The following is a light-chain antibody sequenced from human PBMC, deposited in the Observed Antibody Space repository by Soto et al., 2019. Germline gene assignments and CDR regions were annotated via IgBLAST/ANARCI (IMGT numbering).Light chain of an antibody. Sequence: IVLTQSPCTLSLSPGERATLSCRASQALQRSFLAWYQHKPGQSPRLLIYASVQRATGIPDRFSGSASGADFTLTINRLEPEDFAVYYCQLYGTSPPFGQGTRLEV. CDR3: QLYGTSPP. V-gene: IGKV3-20*01. J-gene: IGKJ5*01. CDR1: QALQRSF. CDR2: ASV.